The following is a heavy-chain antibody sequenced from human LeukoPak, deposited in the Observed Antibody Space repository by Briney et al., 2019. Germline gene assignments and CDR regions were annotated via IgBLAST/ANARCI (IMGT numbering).Heavy chain of an antibody. CDR2: IYHSGST. J-gene: IGHJ4*02. V-gene: IGHV4-38-2*01. D-gene: IGHD3-10*01. CDR3: ARVRGFPLWEYYFDY. Sequence: SETLSLTCAVSGYSISSGYYWGWIRQPPGKGLEWIGSIYHSGSTYYNPSLKSRVTISVDTSKNQFSLKLSSVTAADTAVYYCARVRGFPLWEYYFDYWGQGTLVTVSS. CDR1: GYSISSGYY.